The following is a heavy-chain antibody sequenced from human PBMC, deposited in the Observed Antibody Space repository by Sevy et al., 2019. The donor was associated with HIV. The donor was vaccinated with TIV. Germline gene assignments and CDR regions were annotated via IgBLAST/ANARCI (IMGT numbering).Heavy chain of an antibody. CDR3: ATEYDYGYDY. CDR1: GFTFSSYA. CDR2: IWDDGNDK. V-gene: IGHV3-33*01. Sequence: GGSLRLSCAASGFTFSSYAMHWVRQGPGRGLEWVSVIWDDGNDKYYADSVKGRFTISRDNSKNTVYLQMNGLRAEDTAIYYCATEYDYGYDYWGQGTLVTVSS. D-gene: IGHD3-10*01. J-gene: IGHJ4*02.